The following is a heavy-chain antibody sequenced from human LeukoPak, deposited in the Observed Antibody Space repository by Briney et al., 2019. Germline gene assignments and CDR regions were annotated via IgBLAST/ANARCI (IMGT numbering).Heavy chain of an antibody. Sequence: SVKVSCKAYGGTFSSYAISWMRQAPGQGLEWMGRIIPIFGTANYGQKFQGRVTITTDESTSTASMELSSLRSEDTAMYYSSRLGAGYCSGGSCYSGDFDYWGQGTLVTVSS. CDR2: IIPIFGTA. CDR3: SRLGAGYCSGGSCYSGDFDY. D-gene: IGHD2-15*01. V-gene: IGHV1-69*05. CDR1: GGTFSSYA. J-gene: IGHJ4*02.